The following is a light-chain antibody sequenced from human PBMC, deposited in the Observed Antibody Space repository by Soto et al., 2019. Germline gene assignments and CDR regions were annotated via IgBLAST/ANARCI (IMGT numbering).Light chain of an antibody. CDR3: CSSAGRYTLV. J-gene: IGLJ2*01. Sequence: QSALTQPRSVSGSPGQSVTISCTGTSSDVGGYNYVSWYQQHPGKAPKLMIYDVNKRPSGVPDRFSGSKSGNTASLTISGLQTEDEADYYCCSSAGRYTLVFGAGTKLTVL. V-gene: IGLV2-11*01. CDR1: SSDVGGYNY. CDR2: DVN.